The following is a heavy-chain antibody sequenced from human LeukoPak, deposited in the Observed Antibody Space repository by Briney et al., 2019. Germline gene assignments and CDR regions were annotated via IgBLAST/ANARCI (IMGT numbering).Heavy chain of an antibody. V-gene: IGHV4-59*01. J-gene: IGHJ6*02. CDR2: IYYSGST. D-gene: IGHD6-19*01. Sequence: PSETLSLTCTVSGGSISSYYWSLIRQPPGKGLEWIGYIYYSGSTNYNPSLKSRVTISVDTSKNQFSLKLSSVTAADTAVYYCARAVAGTLSYYYYGMDVWGQGTTVTVSS. CDR3: ARAVAGTLSYYYYGMDV. CDR1: GGSISSYY.